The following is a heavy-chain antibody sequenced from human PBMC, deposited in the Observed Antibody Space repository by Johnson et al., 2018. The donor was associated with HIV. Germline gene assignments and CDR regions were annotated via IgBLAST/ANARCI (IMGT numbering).Heavy chain of an antibody. CDR2: IRYDGSNK. V-gene: IGHV3-30*02. J-gene: IGHJ3*02. CDR1: GFTFSSYG. Sequence: QVQLVESGGGVVQPGGSLRLSCAASGFTFSSYGMHWVRQAPGKGLEWVAFIRYDGSNKYYADSVKGRFTISRDNSKNTLYLQMHSLRAEDTAWYYCAKWDMWELQVDAFDIWGQGTKVTVSS. CDR3: AKWDMWELQVDAFDI. D-gene: IGHD1-26*01.